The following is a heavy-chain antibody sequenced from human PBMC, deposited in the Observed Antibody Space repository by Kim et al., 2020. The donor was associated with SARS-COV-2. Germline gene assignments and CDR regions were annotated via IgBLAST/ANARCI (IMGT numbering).Heavy chain of an antibody. D-gene: IGHD2-2*01. J-gene: IGHJ4*02. Sequence: ASVKVSCKASGYTFTSYAMNWVRQAPGQGLEWMGWINTNTGNPTYAQGFTGRFVFSLDTSVSTAYLQISSLKAEDTAVYHCARGPIEYCSSTSCSKHFDYWGQGTLVTVSS. V-gene: IGHV7-4-1*02. CDR2: INTNTGNP. CDR3: ARGPIEYCSSTSCSKHFDY. CDR1: GYTFTSYA.